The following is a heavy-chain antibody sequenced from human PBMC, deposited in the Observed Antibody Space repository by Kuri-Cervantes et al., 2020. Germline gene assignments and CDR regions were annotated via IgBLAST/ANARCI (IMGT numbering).Heavy chain of an antibody. CDR2: ISGSGGST. Sequence: ETLSLTCAASGFTFSSYAMSWVRQAPGKGLEWVSAISGSGGSTYYADSVKGRFTISGDNSKNTLYLQMNSLRAEDTAVYYCASGGVVPAALFVYWGQGTLVTVSS. V-gene: IGHV3-23*01. J-gene: IGHJ4*02. CDR3: ASGGVVPAALFVY. D-gene: IGHD2-2*01. CDR1: GFTFSSYA.